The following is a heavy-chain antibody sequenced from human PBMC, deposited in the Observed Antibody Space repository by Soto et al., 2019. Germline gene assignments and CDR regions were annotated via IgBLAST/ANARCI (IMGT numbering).Heavy chain of an antibody. V-gene: IGHV4-30-4*01. Sequence: SETRSRTWTVSGGSISSGDYYGIWIRQPPGKGLEWIGYIYYSGITYYNPSLKSRVTISVDTSKNQFSLKLSSVTAADTAVYYCARETRRSPDYWGQGTLVTVSS. CDR3: ARETRRSPDY. J-gene: IGHJ4*02. CDR1: GGSISSGDYY. D-gene: IGHD6-25*01. CDR2: IYYSGIT.